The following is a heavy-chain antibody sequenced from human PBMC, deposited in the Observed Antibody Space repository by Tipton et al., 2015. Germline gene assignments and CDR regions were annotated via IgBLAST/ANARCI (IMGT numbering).Heavy chain of an antibody. V-gene: IGHV3-48*03. Sequence: SLRLSCTASGFTFSTFAMTWVRQAPGKGLEWVSYIGSSAPTIYYADSVKGRFTISRDNAKNSLYLLMTSLRVEDTAVYYCARDGTAHVVNAMDVWGQGTTVTVSS. D-gene: IGHD2-21*01. CDR3: ARDGTAHVVNAMDV. CDR2: IGSSAPTI. J-gene: IGHJ6*02. CDR1: GFTFSTFA.